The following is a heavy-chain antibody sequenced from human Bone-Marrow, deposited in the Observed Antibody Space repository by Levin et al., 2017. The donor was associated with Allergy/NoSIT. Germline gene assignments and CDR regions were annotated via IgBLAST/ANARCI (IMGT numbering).Heavy chain of an antibody. Sequence: GGSLRLSCAASGFIFSDHYMDWVRQAPGKGLEWVGRITSKPRGFTSEYAASVKGRFTISRDDSMNSVYLQMSSLKTEDTAVYSCADLGRGYSGWGQGTLVTVSS. D-gene: IGHD3-16*01. CDR3: ADLGRGYSG. V-gene: IGHV3-72*01. CDR2: ITSKPRGFTS. J-gene: IGHJ4*02. CDR1: GFIFSDHY.